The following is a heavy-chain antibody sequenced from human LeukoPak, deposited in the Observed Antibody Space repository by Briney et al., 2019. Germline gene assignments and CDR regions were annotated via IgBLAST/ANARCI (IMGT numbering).Heavy chain of an antibody. CDR2: ISGSGGST. D-gene: IGHD4-23*01. CDR3: AKDPKPTVVTGYGYFQH. CDR1: GFTFSSYA. J-gene: IGHJ1*01. Sequence: PGGSLRLSCAASGFTFSSYAMSWVRQAPGKGLEWVSAISGSGGSTYYADCVKGRFTISRDNSKNTLYLQMNSLRAEDTAVYYCAKDPKPTVVTGYGYFQHWGQGTLVTVSS. V-gene: IGHV3-23*01.